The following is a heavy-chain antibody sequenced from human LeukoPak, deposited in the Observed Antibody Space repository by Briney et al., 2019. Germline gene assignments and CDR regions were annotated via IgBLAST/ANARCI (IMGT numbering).Heavy chain of an antibody. Sequence: ASVKVSCKASGYTFTSYGISWVRQAPGQGLEWMGLINPTGGSTGYAQKFQGRVTMTRDMSTSTVYMELRSLRSEDTAVYYCARGHFYDILTGQHHDTFDIWGQGTMVTVSS. CDR1: GYTFTSYG. J-gene: IGHJ3*02. CDR3: ARGHFYDILTGQHHDTFDI. D-gene: IGHD3-9*01. CDR2: INPTGGST. V-gene: IGHV1-46*01.